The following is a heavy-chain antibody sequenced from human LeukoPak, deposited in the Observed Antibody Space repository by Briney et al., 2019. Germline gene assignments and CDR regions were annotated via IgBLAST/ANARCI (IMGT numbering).Heavy chain of an antibody. D-gene: IGHD2-8*01. V-gene: IGHV4-4*07. CDR3: ARRRLLYFDDP. CDR2: IYTSGST. Sequence: SETLSLTCTVSGGSISSYYWSWIRQPAGKGLEWIGRIYTSGSTNYNPSLKSRVTMSVDTSKNQFSLNLTSVTAADTAVYYCARRRLLYFDDPWGQGTLVTISS. CDR1: GGSISSYY. J-gene: IGHJ5*02.